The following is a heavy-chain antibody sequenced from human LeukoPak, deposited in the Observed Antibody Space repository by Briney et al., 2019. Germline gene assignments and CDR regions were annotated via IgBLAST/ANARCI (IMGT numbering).Heavy chain of an antibody. V-gene: IGHV3-48*01. J-gene: IGHJ6*03. CDR3: ARDDVVVPAYDYYYYMDV. CDR1: TFTFSSYS. D-gene: IGHD2-2*01. CDR2: ISSIISTI. Sequence: GRSLRLSCAASTFTFSSYSMNWVRQAPGKGLEWVSYISSIISTIYYADSVKGRFTISRDNAKNSLYLQMNSLRAEDTAVYYCARDDVVVPAYDYYYYMDVWGKGTTVTVSS.